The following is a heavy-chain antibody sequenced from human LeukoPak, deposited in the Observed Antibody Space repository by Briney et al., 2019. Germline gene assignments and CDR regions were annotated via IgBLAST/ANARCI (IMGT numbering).Heavy chain of an antibody. CDR1: GFTFSGYG. J-gene: IGHJ4*02. Sequence: GGSLRLSCAASGFTFSGYGMHWVRQAPGKGLEWVAVIWYDGSNKYYADSVKGRFTISRDNSKNTLYLQMNSLRAEDTAVYYCARSYSGSYPVPFDYWGQGTLVTVSS. CDR3: ARSYSGSYPVPFDY. CDR2: IWYDGSNK. D-gene: IGHD1-26*01. V-gene: IGHV3-33*01.